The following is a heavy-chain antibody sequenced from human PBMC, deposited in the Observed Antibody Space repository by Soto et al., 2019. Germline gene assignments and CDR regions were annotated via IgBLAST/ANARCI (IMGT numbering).Heavy chain of an antibody. CDR1: GFTFSDNA. V-gene: IGHV3-23*01. Sequence: EVQLLESGGGLVQPGGSLRLSCGASGFTFSDNAMTWVRQAPGKGLEWVSSISDDGDSTYYADSVKGRFAVSRDNSKNTLFLLMNSLGAEDTAVYYCAKSLSPAVNYGLDVWGQGTSVTVSS. J-gene: IGHJ6*02. CDR2: ISDDGDST. D-gene: IGHD2-2*01. CDR3: AKSLSPAVNYGLDV.